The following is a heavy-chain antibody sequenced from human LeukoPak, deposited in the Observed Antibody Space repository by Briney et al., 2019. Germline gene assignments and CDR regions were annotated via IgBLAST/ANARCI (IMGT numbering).Heavy chain of an antibody. CDR1: GFTFSSYA. CDR3: AKISSSAEPNFDY. Sequence: PGGSLRLSCAASGFTFSSYAMHWVRQAPGKGLEWVAFIWPDGSKKYYADSVKGRFTISRDNSKSTLSLQMNSLRPEDTALYFCAKISSSAEPNFDYWGQGTLLTVSS. J-gene: IGHJ4*02. V-gene: IGHV3-30*02. CDR2: IWPDGSKK. D-gene: IGHD1-14*01.